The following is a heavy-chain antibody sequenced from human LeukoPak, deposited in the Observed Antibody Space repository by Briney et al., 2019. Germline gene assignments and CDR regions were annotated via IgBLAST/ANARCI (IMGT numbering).Heavy chain of an antibody. Sequence: GFSLRLPHAASVFTLSRYYMSWVRQAPGKGLEWVSVIYIGDSTYYADYVKGRFTISRDNSKNTLYLQMNTLRVEDAAVYYCAREVGQLGPDYFDYWGQGTLVTVSS. CDR2: IYIGDST. V-gene: IGHV3-53*01. J-gene: IGHJ4*02. CDR3: AREVGQLGPDYFDY. CDR1: VFTLSRYY. D-gene: IGHD6-13*01.